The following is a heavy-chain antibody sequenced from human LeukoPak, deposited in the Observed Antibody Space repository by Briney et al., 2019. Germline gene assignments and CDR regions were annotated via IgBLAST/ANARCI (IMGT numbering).Heavy chain of an antibody. D-gene: IGHD1-1*01. J-gene: IGHJ6*02. CDR2: ISYDGSNK. CDR1: GFTFSSYG. Sequence: PGGSLRLSCAASGFTFSSYGMHWVRQAPGKGLEWVAVISYDGSNKYYADSVKGRFTISRDNSKNTLYLQMNSLRAEDTAVYYCARGPIQLERAYYYYGMDVWGQGTTVTVSS. CDR3: ARGPIQLERAYYYYGMDV. V-gene: IGHV3-30*03.